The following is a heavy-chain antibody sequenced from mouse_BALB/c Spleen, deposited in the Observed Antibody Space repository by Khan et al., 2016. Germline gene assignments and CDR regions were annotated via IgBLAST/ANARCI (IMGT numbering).Heavy chain of an antibody. J-gene: IGHJ2*03. Sequence: QVQLQQSGAELVRPGSSVKISCKASGYAFSSYWMNWVKQRPGQGLEWIGQFYPGDGDTNYNGKFKGKATLTVDKSSSTAYMQLSRLTSEDAAVYFCVRDGEGDYWGQGTSLTVSS. V-gene: IGHV1-80*01. CDR1: GYAFSSYW. CDR3: VRDGEGDY. CDR2: FYPGDGDT.